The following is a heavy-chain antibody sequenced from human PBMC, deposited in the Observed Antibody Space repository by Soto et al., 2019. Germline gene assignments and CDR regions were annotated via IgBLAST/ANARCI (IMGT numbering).Heavy chain of an antibody. D-gene: IGHD1-20*01. CDR2: IYYSGST. J-gene: IGHJ5*02. V-gene: IGHV4-59*12. Sequence: SETLSLTCTVSGGSISSYYWSWIRQPPGKGLEWIGYIYYSGSTNYNPSLKSRVTISVDTSKNQFSLKLSSVTAADTAVYYCARGLYKWKLRFDPWGQGTLVTVSS. CDR3: ARGLYKWKLRFDP. CDR1: GGSISSYY.